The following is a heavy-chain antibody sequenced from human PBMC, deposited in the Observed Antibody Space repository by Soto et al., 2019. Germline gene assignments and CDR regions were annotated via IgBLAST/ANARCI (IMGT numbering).Heavy chain of an antibody. CDR2: IFARGNGA. CDR3: AKEGTAGATTGWNHYHGMDV. J-gene: IGHJ6*02. Sequence: EVQLLESGGGLVQPGGSLRLSCAASGFTFSSYAMSWVRQAPGKGLEWVSSIFARGNGACYADYVKGRFTISRDNSKNTLNQQMRSLRPDDTALYYCAKEGTAGATTGWNHYHGMDVWGQGTTVTVSS. D-gene: IGHD1-26*01. V-gene: IGHV3-23*01. CDR1: GFTFSSYA.